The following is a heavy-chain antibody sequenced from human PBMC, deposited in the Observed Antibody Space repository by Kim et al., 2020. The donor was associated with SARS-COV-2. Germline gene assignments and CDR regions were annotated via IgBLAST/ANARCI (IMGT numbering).Heavy chain of an antibody. D-gene: IGHD1-1*01. V-gene: IGHV3-53*01. J-gene: IGHJ2*01. CDR3: AREGQEHIDWSFAL. Sequence: ADTVKGRFTISRDNSKNTLYLQMNSRRDGDTAVYYCAREGQEHIDWSFALWGRGTLVTVSS.